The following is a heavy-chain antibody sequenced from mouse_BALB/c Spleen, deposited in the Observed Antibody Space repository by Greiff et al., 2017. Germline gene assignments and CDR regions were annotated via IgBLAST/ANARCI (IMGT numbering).Heavy chain of an antibody. V-gene: IGHV5-6-3*01. CDR2: INSNGGST. D-gene: IGHD1-1*01. J-gene: IGHJ3*01. Sequence: EVNVVESGGGLVQPGGSLKLSCAASGFTFSSYGMSWVRQTPDKRLELVATINSNGGSTYYPDSVKGRFTISRDNAKNTLYLQMSSLKSEDTAMYYCARGGYYGSSHAWFAYWGQGTLVTVSA. CDR1: GFTFSSYG. CDR3: ARGGYYGSSHAWFAY.